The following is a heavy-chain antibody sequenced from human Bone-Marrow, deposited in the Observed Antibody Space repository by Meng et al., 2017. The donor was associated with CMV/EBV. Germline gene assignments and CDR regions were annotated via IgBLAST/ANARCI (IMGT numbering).Heavy chain of an antibody. CDR2: ISSSSSYI. CDR3: ASIRGYWGYFDY. CDR1: GFTFSSYS. Sequence: GGSLRLSCAASGFTFSSYSMNWVRQAPGKGLEWVSSISSSSSYIYYADSVKGRFTISRDNAKNSLYLQMNSLRAEDTAVYYCASIRGYWGYFDYWGQGVLVTVSS. V-gene: IGHV3-21*01. J-gene: IGHJ4*02. D-gene: IGHD7-27*01.